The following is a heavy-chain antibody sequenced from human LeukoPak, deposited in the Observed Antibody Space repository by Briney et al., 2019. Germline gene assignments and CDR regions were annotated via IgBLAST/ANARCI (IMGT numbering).Heavy chain of an antibody. CDR3: AKDWLLWFGEFDAFDI. Sequence: GGSLRLSCAASGFTFSSYAMSWVRQAPGKGLEWVSAISGSGGSTYYADSVKGRFTISRDNSKNTLYLQMNSLRAEDTAVYYCAKDWLLWFGEFDAFDIWGQGTMATVSS. V-gene: IGHV3-23*01. J-gene: IGHJ3*02. CDR1: GFTFSSYA. CDR2: ISGSGGST. D-gene: IGHD3-10*01.